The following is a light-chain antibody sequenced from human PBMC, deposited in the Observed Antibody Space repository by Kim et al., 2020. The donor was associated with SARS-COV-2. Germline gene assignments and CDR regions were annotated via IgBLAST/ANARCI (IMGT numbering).Light chain of an antibody. CDR2: AAS. CDR3: QQANSFPYS. Sequence: GSVGDGVTVACPSRQGIRSWLTSYQQKPRNAPMLLINAASSVQSGVPSRFSGSGSGPDFTLTISSRQPEDFATYYGQQANSFPYSFGQGPKLAI. V-gene: IGKV1-12*01. CDR1: QGIRSW. J-gene: IGKJ2*01.